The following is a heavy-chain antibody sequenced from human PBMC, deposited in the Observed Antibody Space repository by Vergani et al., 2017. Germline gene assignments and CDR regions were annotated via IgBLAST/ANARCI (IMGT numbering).Heavy chain of an antibody. J-gene: IGHJ5*02. CDR2: IIPIFGTA. Sequence: QVQLVQSGAEVKKPGSSVKVSCKASGGTFSSYAISWVRQAPGQGLEWMGGIIPIFGTANYAQKFQGRVTITADESTSTPYMELSSLRSEDTAVYYCARDLGGYSGYGENWFDPWGQGTLVTVSS. CDR3: ARDLGGYSGYGENWFDP. CDR1: GGTFSSYA. V-gene: IGHV1-69*12. D-gene: IGHD5-12*01.